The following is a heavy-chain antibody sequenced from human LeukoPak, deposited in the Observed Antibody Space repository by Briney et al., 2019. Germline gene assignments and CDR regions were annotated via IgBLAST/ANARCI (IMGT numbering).Heavy chain of an antibody. V-gene: IGHV4-59*01. CDR1: GGSISSYY. CDR2: IYHSGST. J-gene: IGHJ1*01. Sequence: KPSETLSLTCTVSGGSISSYYWSWIRQPPGKGLEWIGYIYHSGSTNYNPSLKSRVTISVDTSKNQFSLKLSSVTAADTAVYYCARDNVAAAGHFQHWGQGTLVTVSS. CDR3: ARDNVAAAGHFQH. D-gene: IGHD6-13*01.